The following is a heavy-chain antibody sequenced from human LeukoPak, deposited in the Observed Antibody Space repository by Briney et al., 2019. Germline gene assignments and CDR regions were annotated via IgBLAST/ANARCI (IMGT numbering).Heavy chain of an antibody. V-gene: IGHV3-53*01. CDR3: ARDHGRGSYFYYYGMDV. CDR2: IYSGGST. D-gene: IGHD1-26*01. Sequence: GGSLRLSCAASGFTVSSNYMSWVRQAPGKGLEWVSVIYSGGSTYYADSVKGRLTISRDNSKNTLYLQMNSLRAEDTAVYYCARDHGRGSYFYYYGMDVWGQGTTVTVSS. CDR1: GFTVSSNY. J-gene: IGHJ6*02.